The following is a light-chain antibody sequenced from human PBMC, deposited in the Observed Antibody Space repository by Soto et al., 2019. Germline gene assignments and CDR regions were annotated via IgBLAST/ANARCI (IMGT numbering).Light chain of an antibody. Sequence: QSALTQPASVSGSPGQSITISCAGTTSDIGGYNYVSWYQHHPDKAPKLMIYEVSKRPSGVPDRFSGSKSGNTASLTVSGLQAEDEADYYCSSYAGSIYVFGTGTKLTVL. CDR1: TSDIGGYNY. CDR2: EVS. J-gene: IGLJ1*01. CDR3: SSYAGSIYV. V-gene: IGLV2-8*01.